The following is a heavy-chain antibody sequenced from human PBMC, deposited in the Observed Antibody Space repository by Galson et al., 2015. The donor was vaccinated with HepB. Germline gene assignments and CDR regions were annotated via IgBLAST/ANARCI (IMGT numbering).Heavy chain of an antibody. V-gene: IGHV4-4*02. CDR3: ARQGVVVVPAALSDYYYYGMDV. Sequence: LSLTCAVSGGSISSSNWWSWVRQPPGKGLEWIGEIYHSGSTNYNPSLKSRVTISVDKSKNQFSLKLSSVTAADTAVYYCARQGVVVVPAALSDYYYYGMDVWGQGTTVTVSS. D-gene: IGHD2-2*01. CDR1: GGSISSSNW. J-gene: IGHJ6*02. CDR2: IYHSGST.